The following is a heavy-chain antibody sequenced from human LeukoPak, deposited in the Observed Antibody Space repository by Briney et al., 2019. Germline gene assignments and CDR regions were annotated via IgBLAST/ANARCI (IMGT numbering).Heavy chain of an antibody. D-gene: IGHD6-6*01. Sequence: TSETLSLTCAVSGGSISSSNWWSWVRQPPGKGLEWIGEIYHSGSTNYNPSLKSRVTISVDKSKNQFSLKLSSVTAADTAVYYCARERVGSSSSSKGFDYWGQGTLVTVSS. CDR3: ARERVGSSSSSKGFDY. J-gene: IGHJ4*02. V-gene: IGHV4-4*02. CDR1: GGSISSSNW. CDR2: IYHSGST.